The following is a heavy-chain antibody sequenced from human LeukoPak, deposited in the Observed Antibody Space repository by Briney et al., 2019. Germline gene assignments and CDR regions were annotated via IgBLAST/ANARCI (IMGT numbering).Heavy chain of an antibody. J-gene: IGHJ5*02. CDR2: IYYSGST. CDR1: GGSISSSSYY. CDR3: ARGGIAVNWFDP. V-gene: IGHV4-39*07. D-gene: IGHD6-19*01. Sequence: KPSETLSLTCTVSGGSISSSSYYWGWIRQPPGKGLEWIGSIYYSGSTYYNPSLKSRVTISVDTSKNQFSLKLSSVTAADTAVYYCARGGIAVNWFDPWGQGTLVTVSS.